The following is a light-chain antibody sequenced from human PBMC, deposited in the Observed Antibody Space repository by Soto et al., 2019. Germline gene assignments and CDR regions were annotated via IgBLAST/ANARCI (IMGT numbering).Light chain of an antibody. Sequence: LTQSPGTLSLSPGERATLSCRASQSVSSSYLAWYQQKPGQAPRLLIYGASSRATGIPDRFSGSGSGTDFTLTISSLQSEDFAVYYCQQYNSWPLTFGGGTKVDIK. CDR1: QSVSSSY. V-gene: IGKV3-20*01. CDR3: QQYNSWPLT. J-gene: IGKJ4*01. CDR2: GAS.